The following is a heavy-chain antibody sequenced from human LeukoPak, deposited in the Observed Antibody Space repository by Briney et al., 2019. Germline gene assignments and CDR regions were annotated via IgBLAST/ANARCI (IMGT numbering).Heavy chain of an antibody. D-gene: IGHD1-26*01. CDR1: GGSISSYY. Sequence: PSETLSLTCTVSGGSISSYYWSWIRQPAGKGLEWIGRIYTSGSTNYNPSLKSRVTISVDTSKNQFSLKLSSVTAADTAVYYCARVDSGSFLGDWFDPWGQGTLVTVSS. J-gene: IGHJ5*02. V-gene: IGHV4-4*07. CDR3: ARVDSGSFLGDWFDP. CDR2: IYTSGST.